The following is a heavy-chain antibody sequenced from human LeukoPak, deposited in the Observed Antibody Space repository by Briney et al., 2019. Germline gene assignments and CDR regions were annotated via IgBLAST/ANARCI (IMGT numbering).Heavy chain of an antibody. CDR1: GFTFSSYS. CDR3: ARGRTAVAGYFDY. CDR2: ISTTSGYK. J-gene: IGHJ4*02. D-gene: IGHD6-19*01. Sequence: GGSLRLSCAASGFTFSSYSMSWVRHAPGERLEWVSSISTTSGYKYYADSVKGRFTISRDNAQNSLYLQMNSLRAEDTAVYYCARGRTAVAGYFDYWGQGTLVTVSS. V-gene: IGHV3-21*01.